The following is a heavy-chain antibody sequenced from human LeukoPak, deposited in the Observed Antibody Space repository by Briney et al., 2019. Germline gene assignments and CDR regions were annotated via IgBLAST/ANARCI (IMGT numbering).Heavy chain of an antibody. V-gene: IGHV3-7*01. CDR3: ARTVGEDYYDSSGYEP. CDR2: IKQDGSEK. D-gene: IGHD3-22*01. J-gene: IGHJ4*02. CDR1: GFTFSSYW. Sequence: GGSLRLSCAASGFTFSSYWMSWVRQAPGKGLEWVANIKQDGSEKYYVDSVKGRFTISRDNAKNSLYLQMNSLRAEDTAVYYCARTVGEDYYDSSGYEPWGQGTLVTVSS.